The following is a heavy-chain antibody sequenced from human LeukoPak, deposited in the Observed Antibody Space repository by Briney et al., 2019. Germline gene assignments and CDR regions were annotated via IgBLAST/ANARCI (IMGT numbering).Heavy chain of an antibody. J-gene: IGHJ6*03. CDR2: ISGSGGST. CDR1: GFTFSSYA. D-gene: IGHD3-3*01. V-gene: IGHV3-23*01. CDR3: ARSPYDFWSGYPKDYYYYMDV. Sequence: GGSLRLSCAASGFTFSSYAMSWVRQAPGKGLEWLSAISGSGGSTYYADSVKGRFTISRDNSKNTLYLQMNSLRAEDTAVYYCARSPYDFWSGYPKDYYYYMDVWGKGTTVTVSS.